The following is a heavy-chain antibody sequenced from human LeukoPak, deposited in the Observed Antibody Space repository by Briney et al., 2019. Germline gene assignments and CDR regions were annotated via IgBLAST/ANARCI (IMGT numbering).Heavy chain of an antibody. Sequence: GASVKVPCKVSGYTLTELSMHWVRQAPGKGLEWMGGFDPEDGETIYAQKFQGRVTMTEDTSTDTAYMELSSLRSEDTAVYYCATRSYGDWETADYWGQGTLVTVSS. V-gene: IGHV1-24*01. CDR1: GYTLTELS. J-gene: IGHJ4*02. CDR2: FDPEDGET. CDR3: ATRSYGDWETADY. D-gene: IGHD4-17*01.